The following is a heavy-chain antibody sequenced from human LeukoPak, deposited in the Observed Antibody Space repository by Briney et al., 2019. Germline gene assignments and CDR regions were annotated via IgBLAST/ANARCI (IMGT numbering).Heavy chain of an antibody. J-gene: IGHJ3*02. Sequence: GGSLNISGKGSEYSFTSYRIGWVRRMPGKGLEWRGIIYPGDSDTRYSPSLQSQVTISADKSISTAYLQWISLKASDTTMYYCAGPMCATAMVPYDAFDIWGQGTMVTVSS. CDR3: AGPMCATAMVPYDAFDI. D-gene: IGHD5-18*01. CDR2: IYPGDSDT. CDR1: EYSFTSYR. V-gene: IGHV5-51*01.